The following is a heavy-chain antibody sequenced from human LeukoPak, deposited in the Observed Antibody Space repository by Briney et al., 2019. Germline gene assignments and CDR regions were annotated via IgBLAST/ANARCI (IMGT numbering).Heavy chain of an antibody. J-gene: IGHJ3*02. CDR1: GYSFTTFA. Sequence: ASVKVSCKASGYSFTTFAMNWVRQAPGQGLEWMGWINAGNGNTKYSQEFQGRVTITRDTSASTAYMELSSLRSEDMAVYYCAREIAVAATSAFDIWGQGTMVTVSS. V-gene: IGHV1-3*03. CDR3: AREIAVAATSAFDI. CDR2: INAGNGNT. D-gene: IGHD6-19*01.